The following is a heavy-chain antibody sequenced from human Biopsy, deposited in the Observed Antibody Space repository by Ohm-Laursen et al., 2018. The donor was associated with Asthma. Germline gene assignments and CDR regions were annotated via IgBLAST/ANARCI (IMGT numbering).Heavy chain of an antibody. Sequence: GTLSLTCTVSPGSINDYYWNWIRQFPGKGLEWIGYIHSSGSTRFNPSLKSRVTVSVDTSVDQVSLKLSSVSAADTAIYYCARATSTWSQSGPHFFDHWGPGTLVTVSS. J-gene: IGHJ5*02. CDR1: PGSINDYY. CDR3: ARATSTWSQSGPHFFDH. D-gene: IGHD6-13*01. CDR2: IHSSGST. V-gene: IGHV4-59*01.